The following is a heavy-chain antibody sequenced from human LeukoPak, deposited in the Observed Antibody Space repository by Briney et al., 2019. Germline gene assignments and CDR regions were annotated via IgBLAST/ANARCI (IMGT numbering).Heavy chain of an antibody. CDR1: GGSFSGYY. D-gene: IGHD3-22*01. CDR3: AVETYYYDSSGHGY. Sequence: KPSETLSLTCAVYGGSFSGYYWSWIRQPPGKGLEWIGEINHSGSTNYNPALKSRVTISVDTSKNQFSLKLSSVTAADTAVYYCAVETYYYDSSGHGYWGQGTLVTVSS. V-gene: IGHV4-34*01. J-gene: IGHJ4*02. CDR2: INHSGST.